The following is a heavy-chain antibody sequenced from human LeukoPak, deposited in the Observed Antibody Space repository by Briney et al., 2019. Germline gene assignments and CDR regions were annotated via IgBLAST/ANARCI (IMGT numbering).Heavy chain of an antibody. D-gene: IGHD5-24*01. V-gene: IGHV4-59*01. Sequence: SETLSLTCTVSGGSISSYYWSWIRQPPGKGLEWIGYIYYSGSTNYNPSLKSRVTISVDTSKNQFSLKLTSVTAADTAVYYCARDQGDGYSPFDYWGQGTLVTVSS. CDR3: ARDQGDGYSPFDY. CDR1: GGSISSYY. J-gene: IGHJ4*02. CDR2: IYYSGST.